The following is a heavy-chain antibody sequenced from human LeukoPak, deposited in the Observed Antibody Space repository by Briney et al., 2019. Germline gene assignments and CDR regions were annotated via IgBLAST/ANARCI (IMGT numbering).Heavy chain of an antibody. D-gene: IGHD6-13*01. Sequence: GGSLRLSCAASGFTFSSYAMHWDRQAPGKGLEWVAVISYDGSNKYYADSVKGRFTISRDNSKNTLYLQMNSLRVEDTAVYYCARDGAYSASNFWGQGTMVAVSS. CDR3: ARDGAYSASNF. V-gene: IGHV3-30-3*01. CDR2: ISYDGSNK. CDR1: GFTFSSYA. J-gene: IGHJ3*01.